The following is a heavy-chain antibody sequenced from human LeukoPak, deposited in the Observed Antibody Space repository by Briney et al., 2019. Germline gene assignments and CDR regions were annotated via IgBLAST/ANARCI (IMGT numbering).Heavy chain of an antibody. CDR2: ISYDGSNK. V-gene: IGHV3-30-3*01. CDR1: GFTFSSYA. J-gene: IGHJ4*02. Sequence: GGSLRLSCAATGFTFSSYAMHWVRQAPGKGLERVAVISYDGSNKYYADSVKGRFTISRDNSKNTLYLQMNRLRAEDTAVYYCARDGRYCSSTSCFLDYWGQGTLVTVSS. CDR3: ARDGRYCSSTSCFLDY. D-gene: IGHD2-2*01.